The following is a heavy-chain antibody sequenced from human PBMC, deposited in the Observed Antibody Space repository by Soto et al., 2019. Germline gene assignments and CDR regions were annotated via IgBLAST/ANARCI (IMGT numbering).Heavy chain of an antibody. V-gene: IGHV3-48*01. CDR3: VRDTIVVAVASTDYFDY. J-gene: IGHJ4*02. Sequence: GGSLRLSCAASGFSFSNYSMNWVRQDPGKGLEWISFISSSGSTIYYADSVKGRFTVSRDNAKNSLYLQMNSLRAEDTAVYYCVRDTIVVAVASTDYFDYWGLGTLVTVSS. D-gene: IGHD2-15*01. CDR2: ISSSGSTI. CDR1: GFSFSNYS.